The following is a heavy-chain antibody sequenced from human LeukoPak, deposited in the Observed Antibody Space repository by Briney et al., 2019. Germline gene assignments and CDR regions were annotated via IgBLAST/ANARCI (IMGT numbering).Heavy chain of an antibody. D-gene: IGHD3-10*01. Sequence: PSETLSLTCAVYGGSFSGYYWSWIRQPPGKGLEWIGEINHSGSTNYNPSLKSRVTISVDTSKNQFSLKLSSVTAADTAVYYCAKGSELLWFGELYQYYFDYWGQGTLVTVSS. CDR2: INHSGST. J-gene: IGHJ4*02. CDR1: GGSFSGYY. CDR3: AKGSELLWFGELYQYYFDY. V-gene: IGHV4-34*01.